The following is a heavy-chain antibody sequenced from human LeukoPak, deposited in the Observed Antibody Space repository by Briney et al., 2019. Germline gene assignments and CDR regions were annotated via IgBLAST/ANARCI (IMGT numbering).Heavy chain of an antibody. V-gene: IGHV1-24*01. CDR1: GYTLTELS. CDR2: FDPEDGET. J-gene: IGHJ4*02. D-gene: IGHD1-20*01. Sequence: ASVKVSCKVSGYTLTELSMHWVRQAPGKGLEWMGGFDPEDGETIYAQKFQGRVTMTEDTSTDTAYMELSGLRSEDTAVYYCATLPRYNWNVHAYFSFPDYWGQGTLVTVSS. CDR3: ATLPRYNWNVHAYFSFPDY.